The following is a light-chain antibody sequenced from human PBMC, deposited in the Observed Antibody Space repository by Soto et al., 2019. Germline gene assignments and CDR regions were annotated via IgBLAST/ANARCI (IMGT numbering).Light chain of an antibody. V-gene: IGKV1-39*01. CDR1: QNIASY. Sequence: DIQMTQSPSSLSASVGDRVTITCRASQNIASYLNWYQQKPGKAPILLIYDASTIYSGFPSRFSGRRSGTDFTLPISSVQPEYFGTYYCQQRGTFGQGTRVEVK. J-gene: IGKJ1*01. CDR3: QQRGT. CDR2: DAS.